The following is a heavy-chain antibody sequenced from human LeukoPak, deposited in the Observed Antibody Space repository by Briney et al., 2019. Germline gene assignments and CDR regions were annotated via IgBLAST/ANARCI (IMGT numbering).Heavy chain of an antibody. CDR1: GYTLTELS. CDR3: ARGELIAAALYYYYGMDV. CDR2: FDPEDGET. V-gene: IGHV1-24*01. Sequence: ASVKVSCKVSGYTLTELSMHWVRQAPGKGLEWRGGFDPEDGETIYAQKFQGRVTMTEDTSTSTAYMELRSLRSDDTAVYYCARGELIAAALYYYYGMDVWGQGTTVTVSS. D-gene: IGHD6-13*01. J-gene: IGHJ6*02.